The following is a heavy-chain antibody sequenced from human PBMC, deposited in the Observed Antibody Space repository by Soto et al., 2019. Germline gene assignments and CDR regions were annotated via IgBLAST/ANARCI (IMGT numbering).Heavy chain of an antibody. J-gene: IGHJ2*01. CDR1: GGTFSNYA. CDR2: ITPIFGTA. Sequence: QVQLVQSGAEVKKPGSSVKVSCKASGGTFSNYAISWVRQAPGQGLEWMGGITPIFGTANYAQKFQGRVTNTADESMSTAYIELSRLRSGDTAVYYCAQTLGLAVAGPGRFDLWGRGTLVTVSS. D-gene: IGHD6-19*01. CDR3: AQTLGLAVAGPGRFDL. V-gene: IGHV1-69*12.